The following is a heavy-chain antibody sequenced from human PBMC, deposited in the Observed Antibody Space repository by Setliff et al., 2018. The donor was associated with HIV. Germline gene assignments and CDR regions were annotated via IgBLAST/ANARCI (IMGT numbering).Heavy chain of an antibody. CDR3: ARVVPEVVYGAYWFDP. J-gene: IGHJ5*02. V-gene: IGHV4-4*07. Sequence: SETLSLTCTVSGGSIRGYYWSWIRQPAGKGLEWIGRIYGSGSTNYNPSLESRVTMSVDTSKNQVSLKLNSVTAADAAVYYCARVVPEVVYGAYWFDPWGQGTLVTVSS. D-gene: IGHD4-17*01. CDR1: GGSIRGYY. CDR2: IYGSGST.